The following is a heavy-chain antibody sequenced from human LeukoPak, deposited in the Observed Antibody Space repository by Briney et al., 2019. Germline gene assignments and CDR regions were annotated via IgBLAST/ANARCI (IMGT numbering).Heavy chain of an antibody. D-gene: IGHD4-23*01. CDR2: FDPEDGET. Sequence: ASVKVSCTVSGYXLTELSIHWVRQAPGKGLEWLGGFDPEDGETIYAQKFQGRVTMTEDTSTDTAYMELSSLSSEDTAVYYCATVVNSARQYFQHWGQGTLVTVSS. CDR3: ATVVNSARQYFQH. CDR1: GYXLTELS. V-gene: IGHV1-24*01. J-gene: IGHJ1*01.